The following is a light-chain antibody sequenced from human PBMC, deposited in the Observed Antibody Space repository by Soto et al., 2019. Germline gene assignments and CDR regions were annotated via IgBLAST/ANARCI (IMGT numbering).Light chain of an antibody. Sequence: SYELTQPPTVSVAPGKTAEITCAGNNIATKSVNWYQQRPGQAPVLVIYYNTDRPSGIPERFSGSDSGNTATLTISRVAAGDEADYFRQVWDADSDHPVVFGGGTKLTVL. CDR1: NIATKS. CDR3: QVWDADSDHPVV. V-gene: IGLV3-21*04. CDR2: YNT. J-gene: IGLJ2*01.